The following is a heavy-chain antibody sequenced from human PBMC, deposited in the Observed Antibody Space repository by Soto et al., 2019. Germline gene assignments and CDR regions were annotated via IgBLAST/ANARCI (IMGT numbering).Heavy chain of an antibody. CDR2: ISAYNGNT. CDR3: ARDFHTAAAWDYYFDY. Sequence: GASVKVSCKASGYTFTSYGISWVRQAPGQGLEWMGWISAYNGNTNYAQKLQGRVTMTTDTSTSTAYMELRSLRSDDTAVYYCARDFHTAAAWDYYFDYWGQGTLVTVSS. J-gene: IGHJ4*02. CDR1: GYTFTSYG. D-gene: IGHD6-13*01. V-gene: IGHV1-18*01.